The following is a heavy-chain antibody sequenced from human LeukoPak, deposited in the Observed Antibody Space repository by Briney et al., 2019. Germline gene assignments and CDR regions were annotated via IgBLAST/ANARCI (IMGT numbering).Heavy chain of an antibody. V-gene: IGHV4-4*07. CDR2: IYTSGST. J-gene: IGHJ5*02. CDR1: GGSISSYY. D-gene: IGHD3-10*01. Sequence: SETLSLTCTVSGGSISSYYWSWIRQPAGKGLEWIGRIYTSGSTNYNPSLKSRVTMSVDTSKNQFSLKLSSVTAADTAVYYCARDLGAFYYGSGSHWFDPWGQGTLVTVSS. CDR3: ARDLGAFYYGSGSHWFDP.